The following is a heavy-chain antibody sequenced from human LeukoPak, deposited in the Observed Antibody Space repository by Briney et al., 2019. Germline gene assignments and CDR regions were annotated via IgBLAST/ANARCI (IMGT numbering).Heavy chain of an antibody. CDR2: INHSGST. CDR1: GGSFSGYY. J-gene: IGHJ4*02. Sequence: SETLSLTCAVYGGSFSGYYWSWIRQPPGKGLEWIGEINHSGSTNYSPSLKSRVTISVDTSKNQFSLKLSSVTAADTAVYYCARDPSYRVGATFHDYWGQGTLVTVSS. V-gene: IGHV4-34*01. D-gene: IGHD1-26*01. CDR3: ARDPSYRVGATFHDY.